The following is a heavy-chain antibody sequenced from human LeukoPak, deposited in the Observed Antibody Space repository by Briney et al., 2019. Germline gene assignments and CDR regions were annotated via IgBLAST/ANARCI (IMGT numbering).Heavy chain of an antibody. CDR3: AKVGIVATILGLPNY. Sequence: PGGSLRLSCAASGFTFSDYNMNWIRQAPGKGLEWVSYITGSGRTIDYADSVKGRFTISRDNSKNTLYLQMNSLRAEDTAVYYCAKVGIVATILGLPNYWGQGTLVTVSS. D-gene: IGHD5-12*01. CDR2: ITGSGRTI. CDR1: GFTFSDYN. V-gene: IGHV3-11*04. J-gene: IGHJ4*02.